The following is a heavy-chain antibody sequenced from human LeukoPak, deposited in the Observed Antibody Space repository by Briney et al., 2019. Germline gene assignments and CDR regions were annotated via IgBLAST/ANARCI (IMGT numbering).Heavy chain of an antibody. CDR3: ARDPGYCSSPTCYMDWYFDL. CDR1: GFTVSSNY. J-gene: IGHJ2*01. Sequence: GGSLRLSCAASGFTVSSNYMSWVRQAPGKGLEWVSSISSSSRYIYYADSVKGRFTISRDNAKNSLYLQINSLRAEDTAVYYCARDPGYCSSPTCYMDWYFDLWGRGTLVTVSS. CDR2: ISSSSRYI. V-gene: IGHV3-21*01. D-gene: IGHD2-2*02.